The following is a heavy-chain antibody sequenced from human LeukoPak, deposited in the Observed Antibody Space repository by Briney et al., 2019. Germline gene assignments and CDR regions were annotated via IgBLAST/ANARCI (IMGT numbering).Heavy chain of an antibody. D-gene: IGHD2/OR15-2a*01. V-gene: IGHV4-59*01. J-gene: IGHJ4*02. CDR2: IYYSGST. CDR1: GGSISSYY. CDR3: ARDLSGPFDY. Sequence: SETLSLTCTVSGGSISSYYWSWIRQSPGKGLEWIGYIYYSGSTNYNPSLKRRVTISVDTSKNQFSLKLSSVTAADTAVYYCARDLSGPFDYWGQGTLVTVSS.